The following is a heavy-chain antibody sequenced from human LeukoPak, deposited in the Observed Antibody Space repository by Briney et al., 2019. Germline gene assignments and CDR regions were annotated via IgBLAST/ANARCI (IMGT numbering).Heavy chain of an antibody. J-gene: IGHJ4*02. D-gene: IGHD6-19*01. V-gene: IGHV4-59*12. CDR1: GGSIRSYY. Sequence: SETLSLTCTVSGGSIRSYYWTWVRQPPGKGLEVIGYMHYSGTTKYNPSLKSRVHISVDTSKNQFSLKLISVTAADTAVYFCATRTESSGWYTGYFDSWGQGARVTVSS. CDR3: ATRTESSGWYTGYFDS. CDR2: MHYSGTT.